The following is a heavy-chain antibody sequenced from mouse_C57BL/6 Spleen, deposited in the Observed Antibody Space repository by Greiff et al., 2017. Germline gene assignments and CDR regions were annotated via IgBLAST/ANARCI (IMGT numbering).Heavy chain of an antibody. CDR1: GYTFTSYG. D-gene: IGHD1-1*01. J-gene: IGHJ4*01. CDR2: IYPRSGNT. V-gene: IGHV1-81*01. CDR3: ARYWASTVVAKDYAMDY. Sequence: QVQLQQSGAELARPGASVKLSCKASGYTFTSYGISWVKQRTGQGLEWIGEIYPRSGNTYYNEKFKGKATLTADKSSSTAYMELRSLTSEDSAVYFCARYWASTVVAKDYAMDYWGQGTSVTVSS.